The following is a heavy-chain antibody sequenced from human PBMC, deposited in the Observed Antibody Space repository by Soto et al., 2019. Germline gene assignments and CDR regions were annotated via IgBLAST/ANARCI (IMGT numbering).Heavy chain of an antibody. CDR1: GFTFSDYY. Sequence: GGSLRLSCAASGFTFSDYYMSWIRQAPGKGLGWVSYISSSGSTIYYADSVKGRFTISRDNAKNSLYLQMNSLRAEDTAVYYCARDSSLVATIFYWGQGTLVTVSS. J-gene: IGHJ4*02. CDR3: ARDSSLVATIFY. CDR2: ISSSGSTI. V-gene: IGHV3-11*01. D-gene: IGHD5-12*01.